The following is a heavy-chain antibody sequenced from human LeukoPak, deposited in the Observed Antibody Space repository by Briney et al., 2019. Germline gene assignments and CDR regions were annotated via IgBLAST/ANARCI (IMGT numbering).Heavy chain of an antibody. V-gene: IGHV3-7*03. Sequence: GGSLRLSCTASGFIFSGSWMAWIRQAPGRGLEWVAIIKKDGSEKYYVDSMKGRFTISRDNAKNSLFLQMNSLRAEDTAIYYCTTDTWYSAGHWGQGTLVTVSS. CDR1: GFIFSGSW. J-gene: IGHJ4*02. D-gene: IGHD2-15*01. CDR3: TTDTWYSAGH. CDR2: IKKDGSEK.